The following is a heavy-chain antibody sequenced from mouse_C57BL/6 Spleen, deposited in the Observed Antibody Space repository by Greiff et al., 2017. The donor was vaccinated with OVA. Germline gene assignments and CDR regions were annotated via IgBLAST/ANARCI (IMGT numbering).Heavy chain of an antibody. CDR3: AREVYYGSSYDYFDY. CDR1: GYSFTNYL. D-gene: IGHD1-1*01. CDR2: INPGSGGT. Sequence: VQLQQSGAELVRPGTSVKVSCKASGYSFTNYLIEWVKQRPGQGLEWIGVINPGSGGTNYNETFKGKATLTADKSSSTAYMQLSSLTSEDSAVYVCAREVYYGSSYDYFDYWGQGTTLTVSS. V-gene: IGHV1-54*01. J-gene: IGHJ2*01.